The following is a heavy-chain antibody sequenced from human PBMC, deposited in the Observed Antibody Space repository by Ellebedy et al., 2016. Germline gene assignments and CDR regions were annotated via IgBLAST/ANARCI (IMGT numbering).Heavy chain of an antibody. V-gene: IGHV5-51*01. CDR3: AKVYNSGTYSSAFHI. J-gene: IGHJ3*02. D-gene: IGHD3-10*01. Sequence: GESLKISCRGSGYSFSSYSINWVRQMPGKGLEWMGIIYPGDSETRYSPSFQGHITISADRSSRTAYLQWNTLKASDTAVYFCAKVYNSGTYSSAFHIWGQGTMVTVSS. CDR2: IYPGDSET. CDR1: GYSFSSYS.